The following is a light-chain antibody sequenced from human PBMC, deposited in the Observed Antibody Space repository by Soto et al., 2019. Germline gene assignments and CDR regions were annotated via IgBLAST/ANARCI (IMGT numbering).Light chain of an antibody. J-gene: IGKJ1*01. CDR2: AAS. V-gene: IGKV1-6*01. CDR1: QAIRDD. Sequence: AIQMTQSPSSLSASVGDRVSITCRASQAIRDDLGWYQKKPGKAPKLLIFAASSLERGVPSRFSGSGSGTDFTLTISSLQPEDFATYYCLQYHSSWTFGQGTKVE. CDR3: LQYHSSWT.